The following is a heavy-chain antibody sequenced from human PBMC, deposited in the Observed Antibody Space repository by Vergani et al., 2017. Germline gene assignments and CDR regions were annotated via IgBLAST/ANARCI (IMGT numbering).Heavy chain of an antibody. J-gene: IGHJ3*01. CDR1: GFTVSSNY. Sequence: EVQLVESGGGLIQPGGSLRLSCAASGFTVSSNYISWVRQAPGKGLEWVSVIYSCGSPYYADSVKGRFTISRDNAKNSLYLDMSSLRAEDTAVYYCVRDVRVSRTWGQGTLVAVSS. CDR3: VRDVRVSRT. V-gene: IGHV3-66*03. CDR2: IYSCGSP.